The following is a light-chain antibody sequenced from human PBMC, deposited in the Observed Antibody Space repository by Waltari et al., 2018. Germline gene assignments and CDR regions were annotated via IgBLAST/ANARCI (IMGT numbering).Light chain of an antibody. V-gene: IGLV5-45*03. Sequence: QAVLTQPSSLSAPPGASASPTCTLRSDINVVNYRISWYQQPPGRPPPYPLTHSDTQRGSGVPSRFSGSTDTSATAGILLISGVQSEDEADYYCMVWHGVGVIFGGGTKLTVL. CDR2: HSDT. CDR3: MVWHGVGVI. CDR1: SDINVVNYR. J-gene: IGLJ2*01.